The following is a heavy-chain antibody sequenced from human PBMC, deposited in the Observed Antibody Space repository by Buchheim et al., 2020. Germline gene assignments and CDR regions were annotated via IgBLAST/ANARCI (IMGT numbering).Heavy chain of an antibody. CDR1: GDSMSSHDW. D-gene: IGHD2-8*01. J-gene: IGHJ6*02. V-gene: IGHV4-4*02. CDR3: ARNGYYTMDV. CDR2: IHHGGST. Sequence: QVQLQESGPGLVKPSGTLSLTCDVSGDSMSSHDWWSWARQPPGKGLEWIGEIHHGGSTNYSPSLTGRVTISVDKSKNNFSLRLSSVTAADTAVYYCARNGYYTMDVWGQGTT.